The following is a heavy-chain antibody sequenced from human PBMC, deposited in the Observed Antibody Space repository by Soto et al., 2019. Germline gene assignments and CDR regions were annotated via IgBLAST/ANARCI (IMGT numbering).Heavy chain of an antibody. D-gene: IGHD2-2*01. Sequence: PSETLSLTCAVSGDSISSGYYWAWIRQPPGKGLEWIGSIYHSGTTYYNPSLKSRVTISVDTSKNQFSLKLSSVTAADTAVYYCASIKYQLHMYYYYGMDVWGQGTTVAVSS. CDR2: IYHSGTT. CDR1: GDSISSGYY. CDR3: ASIKYQLHMYYYYGMDV. V-gene: IGHV4-38-2*01. J-gene: IGHJ6*02.